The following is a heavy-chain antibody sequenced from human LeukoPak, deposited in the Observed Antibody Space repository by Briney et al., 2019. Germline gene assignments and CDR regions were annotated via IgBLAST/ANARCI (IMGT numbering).Heavy chain of an antibody. CDR1: GFTFSSYD. J-gene: IGHJ2*01. V-gene: IGHV3-13*01. Sequence: GGSLRLSCAASGFTFSSYDMHWVRQATGKGLEWVSAIGTAGDTYYPGSVEGRFTISRENAKNSLYLQMNSLRAGDTAVYYSARGPLDTTYGDLGYFDLWGRGTLVTVSS. D-gene: IGHD4-17*01. CDR2: IGTAGDT. CDR3: ARGPLDTTYGDLGYFDL.